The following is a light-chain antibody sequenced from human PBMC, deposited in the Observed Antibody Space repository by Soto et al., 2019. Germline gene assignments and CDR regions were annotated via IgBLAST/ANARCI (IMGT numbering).Light chain of an antibody. V-gene: IGKV3-15*01. CDR2: GVS. CDR3: QRHNDWHFA. Sequence: EIVMTQSPATLSVSPGERVTLSCRASESLFGFLAWYQHKPGQAPRLLIYGVSTKATCVPARFSGSGSATDFTLTIPSLESDDSAVYSCQRHNDWHFAFGQGTKLEI. J-gene: IGKJ2*01. CDR1: ESLFGF.